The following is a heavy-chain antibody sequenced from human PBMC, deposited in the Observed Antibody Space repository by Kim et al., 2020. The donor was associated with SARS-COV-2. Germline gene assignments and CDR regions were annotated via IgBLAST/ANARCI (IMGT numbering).Heavy chain of an antibody. Sequence: GGSLRLSCVASGFTFSSYWMHWVRQAPGKGLVWVSRVNSDGSSTSYADSVKGRCTISRDNARNTPYLQMNSLRAEDTAVYYCARLSTGYVWDKFDYWGKG. J-gene: IGHJ4*02. CDR1: GFTFSSYW. D-gene: IGHD3-16*01. V-gene: IGHV3-74*01. CDR3: ARLSTGYVWDKFDY. CDR2: VNSDGSST.